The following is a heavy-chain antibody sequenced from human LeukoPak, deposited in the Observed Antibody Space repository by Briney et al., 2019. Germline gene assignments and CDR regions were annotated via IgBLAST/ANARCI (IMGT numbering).Heavy chain of an antibody. V-gene: IGHV3-7*01. CDR2: MNIDGSEK. Sequence: GGSLRLSCAASGFTFSSYWMGWVRQAPGKRLEWVANMNIDGSEKYYADSAKGRFTISRDNARNSVYLQMNSLGVEDTAVYYCARDPVEWELLLDYWGQGTLVTVSS. CDR3: ARDPVEWELLLDY. D-gene: IGHD1-26*01. J-gene: IGHJ4*02. CDR1: GFTFSSYW.